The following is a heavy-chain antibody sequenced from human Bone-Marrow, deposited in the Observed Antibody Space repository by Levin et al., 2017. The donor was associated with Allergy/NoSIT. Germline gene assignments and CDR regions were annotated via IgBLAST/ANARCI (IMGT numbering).Heavy chain of an antibody. J-gene: IGHJ1*01. CDR3: AGGGYSGYDFHGMGYFQH. V-gene: IGHV1-69*06. CDR1: GGTFSSYA. D-gene: IGHD5-12*01. CDR2: IIPIFGTA. Sequence: ASVKVSCKASGGTFSSYAISWVRQAPGQGLEWMGGIIPIFGTANYAQKFQGRVTITADKSTSTAYMELSSLRSEDTAVYYCAGGGYSGYDFHGMGYFQHWGQGTLVTVSS.